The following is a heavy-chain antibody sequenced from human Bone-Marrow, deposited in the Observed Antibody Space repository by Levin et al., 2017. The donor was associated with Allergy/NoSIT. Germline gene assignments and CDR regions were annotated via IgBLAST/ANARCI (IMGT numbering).Heavy chain of an antibody. CDR3: VRDRTRRNYFDY. CDR1: GYTFTGYY. V-gene: IGHV1-2*06. D-gene: IGHD1-1*01. Sequence: GESLKISCKASGYTFTGYYMHWVRQAPGQGLEWMGRINPNSGGTNYAQKFQGRVTMTRDTSISTAYMELSRLRSDDTAVYYCVRDRTRRNYFDYWGQGTLVTVSS. CDR2: INPNSGGT. J-gene: IGHJ4*02.